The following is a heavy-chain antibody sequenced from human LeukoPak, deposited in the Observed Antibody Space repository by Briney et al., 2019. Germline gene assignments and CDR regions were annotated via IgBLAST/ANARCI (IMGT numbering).Heavy chain of an antibody. CDR1: GYTLTELS. CDR2: FDPEDGET. CDR3: ARLKRNGYYDSSGYYYFDY. J-gene: IGHJ4*02. D-gene: IGHD3-22*01. Sequence: ASVKVSCKVSGYTLTELSMHWVRQAPGKGLEWMGGFDPEDGETIYAQKFQGRVTMTEDTSTDTAYMELSSLRSEDTAVYYCARLKRNGYYDSSGYYYFDYWGQGTLVTVSS. V-gene: IGHV1-24*01.